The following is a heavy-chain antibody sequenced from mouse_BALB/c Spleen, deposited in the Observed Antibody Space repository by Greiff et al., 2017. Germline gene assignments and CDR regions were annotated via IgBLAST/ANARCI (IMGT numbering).Heavy chain of an antibody. CDR1: GYTFTSYW. J-gene: IGHJ3*01. CDR2: IYPGSGST. V-gene: IGHV1S22*01. Sequence: LQQPGSELVRPGASVKLSCKASGYTFTSYWMHWVKQRPGQGLEWIGNIYPGSGSTNYGEKFKSKATLTVDTSSSTAYMQLSSLTSEDSAVYYCTRDGLEGAWFAYWGQGTLVTVSA. CDR3: TRDGLEGAWFAY. D-gene: IGHD2-10*02.